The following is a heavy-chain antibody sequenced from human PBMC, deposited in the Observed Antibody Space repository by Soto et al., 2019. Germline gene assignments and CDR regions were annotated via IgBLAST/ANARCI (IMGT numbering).Heavy chain of an antibody. CDR2: ISAYNGNT. V-gene: IGHV1-18*01. CDR1: GYTFTSYG. J-gene: IGHJ4*02. Sequence: GASVKVSCEASGYTFTSYGISWVRQAPGQGLEWVGWISAYNGNTNYAQKLQGRVTMTTDTSTSTAYMELRSLRSDDTAVYYCAAPNASGSGSYFGYWGQGTLVPVSS. CDR3: AAPNASGSGSYFGY. D-gene: IGHD3-10*01.